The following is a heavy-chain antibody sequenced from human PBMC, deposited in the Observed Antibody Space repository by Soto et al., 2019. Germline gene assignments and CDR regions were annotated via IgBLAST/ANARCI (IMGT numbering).Heavy chain of an antibody. J-gene: IGHJ4*02. D-gene: IGHD6-13*01. CDR1: GGTIGGYG. Sequence: SETMCLPCTVAGGTIGGYGWSWIRQPPGKGLEWIGYIYYSGSTNYNPSLKSRVTISVDTSKSQFSLKLSSVTAADTAVYYCARRYSSSFDYWGQGTLVTVSS. CDR2: IYYSGST. V-gene: IGHV4-59*08. CDR3: ARRYSSSFDY.